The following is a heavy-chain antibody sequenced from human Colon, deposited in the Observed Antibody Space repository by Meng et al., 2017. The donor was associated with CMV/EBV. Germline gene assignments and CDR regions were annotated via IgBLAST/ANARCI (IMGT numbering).Heavy chain of an antibody. D-gene: IGHD3-3*01. J-gene: IGHJ6*02. CDR3: ARPLEWPGNYYGMDV. CDR1: GFTFSSYS. V-gene: IGHV3-21*01. Sequence: GESLKISCAASGFTFSSYSMNWVRQAPGKGLEWVLSISSSSSYIYYADSVKGRFTISRDNAKNSLYLQMNSLRAEDTAVYYCARPLEWPGNYYGMDVWGQGTTVTVSS. CDR2: ISSSSSYI.